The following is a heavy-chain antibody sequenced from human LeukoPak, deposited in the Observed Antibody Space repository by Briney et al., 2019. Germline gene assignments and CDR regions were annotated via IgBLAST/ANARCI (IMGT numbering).Heavy chain of an antibody. CDR3: VISGYDYRCFEY. D-gene: IGHD5-12*01. Sequence: GGSLRLSCAASGFTFSDNYMSWIRQAPEKGLEWVSYISTSSTYTNYADSVKGRFTISRDNAKSSLYLQMNTLRAEDTAVYYCVISGYDYRCFEYWGQGTLVTVSS. CDR2: ISTSSTYT. J-gene: IGHJ4*02. V-gene: IGHV3-11*06. CDR1: GFTFSDNY.